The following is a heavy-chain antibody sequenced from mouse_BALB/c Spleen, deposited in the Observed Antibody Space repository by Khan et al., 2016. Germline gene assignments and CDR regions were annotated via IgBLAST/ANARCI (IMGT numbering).Heavy chain of an antibody. CDR3: ADTFWDFDV. CDR1: GFDFSRYW. CDR2: INPDSSKI. J-gene: IGHJ1*01. V-gene: IGHV4-1*02. Sequence: EVPLLASGGGLVQPGGSLKLSCAASGFDFSRYWMSWVRQAPGKGLEWIGEINPDSSKINYTPSLKDKFIISRDNAKNTLYLQMSKVRSEDTALYYGADTFWDFDVWGAGTTVTVSA.